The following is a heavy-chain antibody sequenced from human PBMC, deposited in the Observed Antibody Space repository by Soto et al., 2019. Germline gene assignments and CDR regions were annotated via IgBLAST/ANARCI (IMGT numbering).Heavy chain of an antibody. J-gene: IGHJ6*02. CDR3: ARIRRDIFGVVITPLFGMDV. V-gene: IGHV2-70*01. CDR1: GFSLSTSGMC. Sequence: VSGPTLVNPTQTLTLTCTFSGFSLSTSGMCVSWIRQPPGKALEWLALIDWDDDKYYSTSLKTRLTISKDTSKNQVVLTMTNMDPVDTATYYCARIRRDIFGVVITPLFGMDVWGQGTTVTVSS. D-gene: IGHD3-3*02. CDR2: IDWDDDK.